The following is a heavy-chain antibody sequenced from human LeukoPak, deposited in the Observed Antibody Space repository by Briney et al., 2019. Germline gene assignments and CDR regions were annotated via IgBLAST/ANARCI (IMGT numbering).Heavy chain of an antibody. J-gene: IGHJ4*02. CDR1: GGSISSSSYY. Sequence: PSETLSLTCTVSGGSISSSSYYWSWIRQPPGKGLEWIGSIYYSGSTYYNPSLKSRVTISVDTSKNQFSLKLSSVTAADTAVYYCARMIPYLFDYWGQGTLVAVSS. D-gene: IGHD3-22*01. CDR2: IYYSGST. CDR3: ARMIPYLFDY. V-gene: IGHV4-39*01.